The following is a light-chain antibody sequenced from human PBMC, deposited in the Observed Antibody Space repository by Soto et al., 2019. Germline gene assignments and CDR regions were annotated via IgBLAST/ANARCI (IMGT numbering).Light chain of an antibody. CDR3: HQYAVSPLT. CDR2: DAS. Sequence: IVLTQSPGTLSLSPGESATLSCRASQSVGRNYLAWFQHKPDQAPRLLIYDASNRATGVPDRFSGSGSGTDFTLSVTRLEPEEFAVYYCHQYAVSPLTFGGGTTVEIK. J-gene: IGKJ4*01. CDR1: QSVGRNY. V-gene: IGKV3-20*01.